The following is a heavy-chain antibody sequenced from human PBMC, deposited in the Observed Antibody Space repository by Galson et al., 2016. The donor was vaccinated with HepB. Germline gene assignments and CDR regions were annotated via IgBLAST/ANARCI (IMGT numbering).Heavy chain of an antibody. CDR1: GFTFSSYT. J-gene: IGHJ4*02. Sequence: SLRLSCAASGFTFSSYTMSWVRQAPGMGLEWVSSISGSGSFAYFADSVKGRFTISRDNSKNTLYLQMNSLRAEDTATYSCAKDPGRGSGWFFFDSWGQGTLVTVSS. CDR2: ISGSGSFA. V-gene: IGHV3-23*01. D-gene: IGHD6-19*01. CDR3: AKDPGRGSGWFFFDS.